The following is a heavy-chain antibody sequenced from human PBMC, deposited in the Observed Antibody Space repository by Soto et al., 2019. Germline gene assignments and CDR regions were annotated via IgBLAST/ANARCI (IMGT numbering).Heavy chain of an antibody. J-gene: IGHJ5*02. V-gene: IGHV1-69*01. CDR3: ARGAGDSNYGGFDP. D-gene: IGHD4-4*01. CDR1: GGTFSSYA. CDR2: IIPIFGTA. Sequence: QVQLVQSGAEVKKPGSSVKVSCKASGGTFSSYAISWVRQARGQGLEWMGGIIPIFGTANYEQKVQGRVTITADESTSTAYMALSSLRSEDTAVYYCARGAGDSNYGGFDPWGQGTLVTVSS.